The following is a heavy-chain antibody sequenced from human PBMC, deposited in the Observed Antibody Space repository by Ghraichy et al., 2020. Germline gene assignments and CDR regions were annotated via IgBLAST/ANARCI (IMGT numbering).Heavy chain of an antibody. CDR1: GFTFSTYA. CDR3: ARDYGMDV. J-gene: IGHJ6*02. CDR2: ISSDGSST. V-gene: IGHV3-74*01. Sequence: LSLTCAASGFTFSTYAMDWVRQAPGKGLVWVSRISSDGSSTSYADSVKGRFTISRDNAKNMLYLQVSSLRAEDTAVYYCARDYGMDVWGQGTTVTVSS.